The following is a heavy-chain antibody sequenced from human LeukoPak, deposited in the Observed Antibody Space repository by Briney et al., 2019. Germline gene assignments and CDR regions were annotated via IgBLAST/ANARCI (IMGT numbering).Heavy chain of an antibody. CDR2: ISAYNGNT. J-gene: IGHJ6*02. D-gene: IGHD5-12*01. Sequence: ASVKVSCKAPGYTFTSYGISWVRQAPGRGLEWMGWISAYNGNTNYAQKLQGRVTMTTDTSTSTAYMELRSLRSDDTAVYYCARDLATTHYYGMDVWGQGTTVTVSS. V-gene: IGHV1-18*01. CDR1: GYTFTSYG. CDR3: ARDLATTHYYGMDV.